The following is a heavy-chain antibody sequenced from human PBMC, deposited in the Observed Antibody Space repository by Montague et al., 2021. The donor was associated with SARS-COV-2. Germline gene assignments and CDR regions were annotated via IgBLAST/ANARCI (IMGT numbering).Heavy chain of an antibody. CDR2: IFHTGTS. V-gene: IGHV4-61*05. CDR1: GDSIINIKASY. D-gene: IGHD1-26*01. J-gene: IGHJ4*02. Sequence: SETLSLTCNVSGDSIINIKASYWGWIRLPPGKGLEWIGYIFHTGTSNXQASLKSRVTMSVDISKTQFSLKLTSVTAADTAVYFCAQVNRRSWGVSFDSWGQGALVTVSS. CDR3: AQVNRRSWGVSFDS.